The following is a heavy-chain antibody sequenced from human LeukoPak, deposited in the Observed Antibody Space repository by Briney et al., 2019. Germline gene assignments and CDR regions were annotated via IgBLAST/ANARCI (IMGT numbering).Heavy chain of an antibody. CDR1: GYTFTGYY. CDR3: AADQDTAMAYY. Sequence: ASVKVSCKASGYTFTGYYMHWVRQAPGQGLEWMGWINPNSGGTNYAQKFQGRVTMTRDTSISTAYMELSSLKSEDTAVYYCAADQDTAMAYYWGQGTLVTVSS. V-gene: IGHV1-2*02. J-gene: IGHJ4*02. D-gene: IGHD5-18*01. CDR2: INPNSGGT.